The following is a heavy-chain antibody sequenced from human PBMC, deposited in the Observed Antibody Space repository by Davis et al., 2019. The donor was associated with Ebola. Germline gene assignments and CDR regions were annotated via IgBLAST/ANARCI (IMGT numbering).Heavy chain of an antibody. CDR1: GYTFTGYY. V-gene: IGHV1-2*02. CDR2: INPNTGDT. J-gene: IGHJ6*02. Sequence: ASVKVSCKTSGYTFTGYYMHWVRQAPGQGLEWMGWINPNTGDTEYPQRFQGRVTMTRDTSIRTAYMELRRLRSDDTAVYYCATNTGAYYYAMDVWGQGTTVTVSS. CDR3: ATNTGAYYYAMDV. D-gene: IGHD4/OR15-4a*01.